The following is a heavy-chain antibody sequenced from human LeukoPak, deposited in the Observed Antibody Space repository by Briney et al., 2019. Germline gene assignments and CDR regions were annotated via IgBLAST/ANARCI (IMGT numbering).Heavy chain of an antibody. CDR1: GYIFSDYY. Sequence: GASVEVSCKASGYIFSDYYLHWVRQAPGQGLEWMGWINPNSGGTKYAQKFQGRVTMTRDTSISTAYMELSRLRSDDTAVYYCAREVVDGSGKSITSDCFDPWGQGSLVTVSS. D-gene: IGHD3-10*01. V-gene: IGHV1-2*02. CDR3: AREVVDGSGKSITSDCFDP. J-gene: IGHJ5*02. CDR2: INPNSGGT.